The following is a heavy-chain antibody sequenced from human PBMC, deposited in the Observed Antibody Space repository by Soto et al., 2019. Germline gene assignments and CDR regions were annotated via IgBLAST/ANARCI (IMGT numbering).Heavy chain of an antibody. D-gene: IGHD2-15*01. J-gene: IGHJ6*02. CDR2: ISRSGDIT. V-gene: IGHV3-23*01. Sequence: EVQLLESGGALAQPGGSLRLSCAASGSTFSAFCMNWVRQAPGKGLEWVSAISRSGDITYYTDSVKGRFTISRANSKNTLYLEMNSLTGDDTAVYYCAKGGFWVHYGMDVWGQGTTVIVSS. CDR1: GSTFSAFC. CDR3: AKGGFWVHYGMDV.